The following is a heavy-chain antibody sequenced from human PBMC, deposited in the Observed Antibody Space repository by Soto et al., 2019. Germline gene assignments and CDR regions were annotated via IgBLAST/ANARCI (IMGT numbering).Heavy chain of an antibody. D-gene: IGHD3-3*01. CDR3: ASPKAIFGVYPFDY. CDR1: GGTFSSYA. V-gene: IGHV1-69*13. J-gene: IGHJ4*02. Sequence: SVKVSCKASGGTFSSYAISWVRQAPGQGLEWMGGIIPIFGTANYAQKFQGRVTITADESTSTAYMELSSLRSEDTAVYYCASPKAIFGVYPFDYWGQGTMVTVYS. CDR2: IIPIFGTA.